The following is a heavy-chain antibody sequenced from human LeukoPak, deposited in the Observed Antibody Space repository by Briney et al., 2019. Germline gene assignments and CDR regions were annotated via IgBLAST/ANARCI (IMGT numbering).Heavy chain of an antibody. CDR1: GFTFSSYG. J-gene: IGHJ5*02. V-gene: IGHV3-30*18. CDR3: AKEGVTMVRGVPFWFDP. Sequence: GGSLRLSCAASGFTFSSYGMHWVRQAPGKGLEWVAVISYDGSNKYYADSVKGRFTISRDNSKNTLYLQMNSLRAEDTAVYYCAKEGVTMVRGVPFWFDPWGQGTLVTVSS. D-gene: IGHD3-10*01. CDR2: ISYDGSNK.